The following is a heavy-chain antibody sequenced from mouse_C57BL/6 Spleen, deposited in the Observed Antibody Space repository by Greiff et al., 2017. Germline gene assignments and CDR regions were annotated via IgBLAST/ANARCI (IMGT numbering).Heavy chain of an antibody. CDR2: IYPGDGDT. Sequence: VQVVESGPELVKPGASVKISCKASGYAFSSSWMNWVKQRPGKGLEWIGRIYPGDGDTNYNGKFKGKATLTADKSSSTAYMQLSSLTSEDSAVYCCARSRDSNYAYYAMDYWGQGTSVTVSA. CDR1: GYAFSSSW. V-gene: IGHV1-82*01. CDR3: ARSRDSNYAYYAMDY. D-gene: IGHD2-5*01. J-gene: IGHJ4*01.